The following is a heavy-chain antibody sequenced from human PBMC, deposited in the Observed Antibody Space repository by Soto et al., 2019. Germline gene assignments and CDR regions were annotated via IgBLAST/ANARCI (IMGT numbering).Heavy chain of an antibody. CDR2: ISYDGRQK. J-gene: IGHJ3*02. V-gene: IGHV3-30*04. Sequence: QVQLVESGGGVVQPQRSLSLSCAASGFTFSDYAMHWVRRAPGKGLEWVAVISYDGRQKFYTESVKGRFSISSDNSKNSLYLQMNGLRPEDTAVYYCASISDFRPVIQATAMTSSRDAAFDIWGQGTRVTVSS. CDR3: ASISDFRPVIQATAMTSSRDAAFDI. CDR1: GFTFSDYA. D-gene: IGHD2-21*02.